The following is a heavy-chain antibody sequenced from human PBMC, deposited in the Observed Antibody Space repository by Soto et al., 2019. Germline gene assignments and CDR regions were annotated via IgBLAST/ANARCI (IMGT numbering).Heavy chain of an antibody. V-gene: IGHV1-69*01. Sequence: QVQLVQSGAEVKKPGSSVKVSCKASGGTFSSYAISWVRQAPGQGLEWMGGIIPIFGTANYSQKFQGRVTITADESTSTAYMELSSLRSEDTAVYYCARLLSSSSDYYYYGMDVWGQGTTVTVSS. CDR2: IIPIFGTA. J-gene: IGHJ6*02. D-gene: IGHD6-6*01. CDR1: GGTFSSYA. CDR3: ARLLSSSSDYYYYGMDV.